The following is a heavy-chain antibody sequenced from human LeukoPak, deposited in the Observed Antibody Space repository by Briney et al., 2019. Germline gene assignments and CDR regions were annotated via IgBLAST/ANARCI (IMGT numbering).Heavy chain of an antibody. J-gene: IGHJ4*02. CDR2: ISYSGTT. V-gene: IGHV4-59*01. D-gene: IGHD6-13*01. CDR1: GGSISSYF. Sequence: SETLSLTCTVSGGSISSYFWIWIRQPPGKGLEWIGYISYSGTTDYNPSLKNRVTISVDTSKNQFSLKLSSVTAADTAVYYCARHEAAAGLFDYWGQGTLVTVSS. CDR3: ARHEAAAGLFDY.